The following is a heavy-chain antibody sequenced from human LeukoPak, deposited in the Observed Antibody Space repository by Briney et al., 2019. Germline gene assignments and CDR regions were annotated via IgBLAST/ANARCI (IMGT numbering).Heavy chain of an antibody. V-gene: IGHV3-7*03. CDR1: GFTFSDYW. CDR2: IKGDGGEE. D-gene: IGHD6-13*01. CDR3: TRDRAIAAAGTLY. J-gene: IGHJ4*02. Sequence: GGSLRLSCAASGFTFSDYWMSWVRQAPGKGLEWVANIKGDGGEEYYVDYVKGRFTIPRDNAKNSLYLQMNSLRAEDTAVYYCTRDRAIAAAGTLYWGQGTLVIVSS.